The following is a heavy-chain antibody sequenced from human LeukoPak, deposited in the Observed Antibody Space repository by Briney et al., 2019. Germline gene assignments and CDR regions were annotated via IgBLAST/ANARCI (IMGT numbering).Heavy chain of an antibody. Sequence: ASVKVSCKTSGYTFNNYAMHWVRQAPGQRLEWMGCINGENGNTQYSQKFQGRVTFTRDTSASTAYMELSSLTSEDMAVFYCARGGPNSGGWTLDHWGQGTLVSVSS. J-gene: IGHJ4*02. CDR2: INGENGNT. V-gene: IGHV1-3*03. D-gene: IGHD6-19*01. CDR3: ARGGPNSGGWTLDH. CDR1: GYTFNNYA.